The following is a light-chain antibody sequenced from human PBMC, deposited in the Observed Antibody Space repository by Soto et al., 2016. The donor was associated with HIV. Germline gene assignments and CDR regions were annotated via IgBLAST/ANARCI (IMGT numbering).Light chain of an antibody. CDR2: RVS. Sequence: EIVLVQTPRSSVVTPGQSASISCRSSQSLLRADGNTYLSWLHQRPGQSPRLLIYRVSKRFSGVPDRFSGSGTDTDFTLKISRVESEGVGLYYCTQGTQVSPISFGQGTPTRRLN. V-gene: IGKV2-24*01. J-gene: IGKJ5*01. CDR3: TQGTQVSPIS. CDR1: QSLLRADGNTY.